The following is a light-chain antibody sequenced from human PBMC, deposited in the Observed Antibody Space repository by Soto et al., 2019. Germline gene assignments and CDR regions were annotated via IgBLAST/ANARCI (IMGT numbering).Light chain of an antibody. V-gene: IGLV2-23*02. CDR3: CSYAGSGNYWI. CDR2: GVT. J-gene: IGLJ3*02. CDR1: NNDVGAFNL. Sequence: QSALTQPAYVSGSPGQSITISCTGTNNDVGAFNLVSWYQQHPVKAPKLIIFGVTERPSGVSNRFSGSKSGNTASLTISGLQAEDEGDYYCCSYAGSGNYWIFGGGTKLTVL.